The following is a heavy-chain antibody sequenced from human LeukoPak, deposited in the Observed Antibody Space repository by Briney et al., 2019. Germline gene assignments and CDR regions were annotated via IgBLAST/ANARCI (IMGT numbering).Heavy chain of an antibody. D-gene: IGHD3-10*01. CDR3: ARGDYYGSGSYLDLYYYGMDV. CDR2: ISAYNGNT. Sequence: ASVKVSCKASGYTFTSYGISWVRQAPGQGLEWMGWISAYNGNTNYAQKLQGRVTMTTDTSTSTAYMELRSLRSDDTAVYYCARGDYYGSGSYLDLYYYGMDVWGQGTTVTVSS. CDR1: GYTFTSYG. J-gene: IGHJ6*02. V-gene: IGHV1-18*01.